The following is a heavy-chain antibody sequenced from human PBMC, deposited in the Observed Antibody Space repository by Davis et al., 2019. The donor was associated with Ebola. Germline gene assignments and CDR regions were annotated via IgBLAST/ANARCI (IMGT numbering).Heavy chain of an antibody. CDR2: LDWDDDK. J-gene: IGHJ4*02. V-gene: IGHV2-70*11. CDR3: ARSNRARGYSYPFDY. Sequence: SGPTLVKPTQTLTLTCTFSGFSLSTSGMCVSWIRQPPGKALEWLARLDWDDDKYYSTSLKTRLTISKDTSKNQVVLTMTNMDPVDTATYYCARSNRARGYSYPFDYWGQGTLVTVSS. D-gene: IGHD5-18*01. CDR1: GFSLSTSGMC.